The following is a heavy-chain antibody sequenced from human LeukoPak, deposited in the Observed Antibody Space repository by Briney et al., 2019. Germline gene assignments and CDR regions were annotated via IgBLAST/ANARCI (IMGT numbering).Heavy chain of an antibody. CDR2: INHSGST. D-gene: IGHD3-9*01. V-gene: IGHV4-34*01. Sequence: GSLRLSCAASGFTFSSYAMSWVRQAPGKGLEWIGEINHSGSTNYNPSLKSRVTISVDTSKNQFSLKLSSVTAADTAVYYCARHSILTGYCPDYWGQGTLVTVSS. CDR1: GFTFSSYA. CDR3: ARHSILTGYCPDY. J-gene: IGHJ4*02.